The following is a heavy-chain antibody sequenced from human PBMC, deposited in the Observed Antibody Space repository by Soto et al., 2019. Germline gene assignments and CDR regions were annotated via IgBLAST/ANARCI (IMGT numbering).Heavy chain of an antibody. CDR3: ASHPSTVTTEIDYYYYGMDV. Sequence: QVQLVQSGAEVKKPGAPVKVSCKASGYTFTSYGISWVLQAPGQGLERMGWISAYNGNTNYAQKLQGRVTMTTDTPTSTAYMELRSLRSDDTAVYYCASHPSTVTTEIDYYYYGMDVWGQGTTVTVSS. D-gene: IGHD4-17*01. CDR1: GYTFTSYG. V-gene: IGHV1-18*01. J-gene: IGHJ6*02. CDR2: ISAYNGNT.